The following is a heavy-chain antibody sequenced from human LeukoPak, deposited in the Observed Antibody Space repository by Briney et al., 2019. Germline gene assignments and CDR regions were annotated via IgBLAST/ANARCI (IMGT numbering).Heavy chain of an antibody. Sequence: GGSLRLSCAASGFTFSSYAMHWVRQAPGKGLEYVSAISSNGGSTYYANSVKGRFTISRDNSKNTLYLQMGSLRAEDMAVYYCARERGPSIAVAGTYAFDIWGQGTMVTVSS. CDR3: ARERGPSIAVAGTYAFDI. J-gene: IGHJ3*02. CDR2: ISSNGGST. V-gene: IGHV3-64*01. CDR1: GFTFSSYA. D-gene: IGHD6-19*01.